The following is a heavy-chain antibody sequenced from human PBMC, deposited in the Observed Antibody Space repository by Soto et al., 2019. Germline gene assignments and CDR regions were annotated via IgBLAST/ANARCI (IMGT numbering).Heavy chain of an antibody. CDR1: VGSVNIGSFY. Sequence: PSETLSLTCTVSVGSVNIGSFYWTWIRQPPGKGLEWIGHMYYTGSTNYNPSLKRRVTISLDTSSNQFSLKLTSVTAADTAVYYCARDIRGYSRAFDYWGQGTLVTVSS. CDR2: MYYTGST. V-gene: IGHV4-61*01. J-gene: IGHJ4*02. D-gene: IGHD5-18*01. CDR3: ARDIRGYSRAFDY.